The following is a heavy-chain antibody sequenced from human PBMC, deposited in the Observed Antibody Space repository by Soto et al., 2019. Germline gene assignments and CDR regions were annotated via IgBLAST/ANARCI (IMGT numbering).Heavy chain of an antibody. J-gene: IGHJ6*02. CDR3: AREDCITGTSGTGDGMDV. Sequence: GASVKVSCKASGYTFTSYGISWVRQAPGQGLEWMGWISAYNGNTNYAQKLQGRVTMTTDTSTSTAYMELRSLRSDDTAVYYCAREDCITGTSGTGDGMDVWCQGTTVTVSS. V-gene: IGHV1-18*04. CDR2: ISAYNGNT. CDR1: GYTFTSYG. D-gene: IGHD1-20*01.